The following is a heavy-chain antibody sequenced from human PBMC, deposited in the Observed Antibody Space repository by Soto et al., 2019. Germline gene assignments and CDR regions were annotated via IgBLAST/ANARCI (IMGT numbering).Heavy chain of an antibody. Sequence: PGGSLRLSCAASGFTFSNHIMHWVRQAPGKGLEWVAVILDDGNNKYYADSVKGRFTISRDNSKNTLYLQMNSLRAEDTAVYYCVSVKIRIAVAGPNVRYGMDVWGQGTTVTVSS. CDR2: ILDDGNNK. V-gene: IGHV3-30-3*01. D-gene: IGHD6-19*01. J-gene: IGHJ6*02. CDR3: VSVKIRIAVAGPNVRYGMDV. CDR1: GFTFSNHI.